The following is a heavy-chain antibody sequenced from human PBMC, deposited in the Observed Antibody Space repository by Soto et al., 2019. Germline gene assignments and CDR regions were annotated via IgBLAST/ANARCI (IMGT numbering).Heavy chain of an antibody. CDR3: ARDAVDSSGYDYGMDV. D-gene: IGHD3-22*01. CDR2: IYYSGST. V-gene: IGHV4-59*01. J-gene: IGHJ6*02. CDR1: GGSLSRYY. Sequence: ENLPLTSTVSGGSLSRYYWSWIRQPPGKGLEWIGYIYYSGSTNYNPSLKSRVTISVDTSKNQFSLKLSSVTAADTAVYYCARDAVDSSGYDYGMDVWGQGTTVTVS.